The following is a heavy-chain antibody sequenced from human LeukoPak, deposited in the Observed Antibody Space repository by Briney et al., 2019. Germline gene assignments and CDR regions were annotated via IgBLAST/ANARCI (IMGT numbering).Heavy chain of an antibody. CDR1: GFTVSSNY. J-gene: IGHJ4*02. V-gene: IGHV3-66*01. D-gene: IGHD3-10*01. CDR3: AKESYPEGGYGSN. CDR2: IYSGGST. Sequence: GGSLRLSCAASGFTVSSNYMSWVRQAPGKGLEWVSVIYSGGSTYYADSVKGRFTISRDNSKNTLYLQMNSLRAEDTAVYYCAKESYPEGGYGSNWGQGTLVTVSS.